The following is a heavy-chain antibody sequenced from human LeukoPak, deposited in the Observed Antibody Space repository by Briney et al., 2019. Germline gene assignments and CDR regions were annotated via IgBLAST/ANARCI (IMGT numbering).Heavy chain of an antibody. Sequence: GGSLRLSCAASGFTFRSYSMNWVRQAPGKGLEWVAVISDDGRNKKYADSVRGRFTISRDDSNNTLYLQMNSLRAEDTGVYYCAKDRETTASGTFDYWGQGTLVTVSS. CDR1: GFTFRSYS. V-gene: IGHV3-30*18. D-gene: IGHD1-1*01. J-gene: IGHJ4*02. CDR3: AKDRETTASGTFDY. CDR2: ISDDGRNK.